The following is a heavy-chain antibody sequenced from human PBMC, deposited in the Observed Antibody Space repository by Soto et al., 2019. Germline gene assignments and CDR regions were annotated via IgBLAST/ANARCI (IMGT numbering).Heavy chain of an antibody. Sequence: QVQLQESGPGLVKPSQTLSLTCTVSGGSISSGDYYWSWIRQPPGKGLEWIGYIYYSGSTYYNPSLKRRVTISVDTSKNQFSLKLSSVTAADTAVYYCARDPRWEEGAFDIWGQGTMVTVSS. V-gene: IGHV4-30-4*01. D-gene: IGHD1-26*01. J-gene: IGHJ3*02. CDR1: GGSISSGDYY. CDR2: IYYSGST. CDR3: ARDPRWEEGAFDI.